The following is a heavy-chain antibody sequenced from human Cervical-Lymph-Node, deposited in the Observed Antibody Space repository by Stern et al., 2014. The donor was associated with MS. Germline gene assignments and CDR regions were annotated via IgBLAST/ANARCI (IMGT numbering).Heavy chain of an antibody. CDR3: ARHHGHSPTPFDS. V-gene: IGHV5-51*01. Sequence: EVQLVESGSEVKKPGESLKISCKASRDSFTHSWIGWVRQMPGKGLEWMGIIFPADSDTKDSPSFEGQGTFSVDRSTSTAYLQWSSLKASDTAIYYCARHHGHSPTPFDSWGQGTRVTVSS. CDR2: IFPADSDT. CDR1: RDSFTHSW. J-gene: IGHJ4*02. D-gene: IGHD5-24*01.